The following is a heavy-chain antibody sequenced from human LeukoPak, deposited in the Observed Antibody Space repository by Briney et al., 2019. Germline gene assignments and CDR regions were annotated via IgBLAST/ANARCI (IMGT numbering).Heavy chain of an antibody. Sequence: SETLSLTCTVSGGSISSSDYYWGWIRQPPGKGLEWIGSIYYSGSTYYNPSLKSRVTISVDTSKNQFSLKLSSVTAADTAVYYCARHSSGWYGGWFDPWGQGTLVTVSS. CDR3: ARHSSGWYGGWFDP. V-gene: IGHV4-39*01. D-gene: IGHD6-19*01. CDR1: GGSISSSDYY. CDR2: IYYSGST. J-gene: IGHJ5*02.